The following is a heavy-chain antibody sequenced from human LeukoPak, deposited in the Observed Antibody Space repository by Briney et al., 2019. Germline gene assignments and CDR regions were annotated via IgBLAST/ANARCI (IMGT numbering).Heavy chain of an antibody. Sequence: GGSLRLSCAASGFTFSSYGMHWVRQAPGKGLEWVAVIWYDGSNKYYADSVKGRFTISRDNSKNTLYLQMNSLSAEDTAVYYCAKDQIAARPNYYYYMDVWGKGTTVTVSS. CDR1: GFTFSSYG. J-gene: IGHJ6*03. CDR3: AKDQIAARPNYYYYMDV. D-gene: IGHD6-6*01. V-gene: IGHV3-33*06. CDR2: IWYDGSNK.